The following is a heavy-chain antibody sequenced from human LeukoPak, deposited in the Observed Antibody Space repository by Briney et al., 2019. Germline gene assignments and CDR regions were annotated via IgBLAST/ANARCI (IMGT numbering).Heavy chain of an antibody. D-gene: IGHD2/OR15-2a*01. J-gene: IGHJ4*02. V-gene: IGHV1-2*02. CDR1: GFTFTDHY. CDR3: VREGEGPLSKDFDY. CDR2: IGPHSTFT. Sequence: ASMKVSCKSSGFTFTDHYIHWVRQGPGQGLEWMGYIGPHSTFTSSPQEFQGRVTMTRDASMSSAYMELTRLTSDDTAVYYCVREGEGPLSKDFDYWGQGTLVTVSS.